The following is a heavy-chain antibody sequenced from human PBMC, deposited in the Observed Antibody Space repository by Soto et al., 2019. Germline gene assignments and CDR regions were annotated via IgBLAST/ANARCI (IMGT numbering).Heavy chain of an antibody. CDR3: ARVRAVTVGVFDI. CDR1: GGSMSSSHY. CDR2: IYYTGNT. D-gene: IGHD2-21*02. J-gene: IGHJ3*02. V-gene: IGHV4-59*11. Sequence: SETLSLTCTVSGGSMSSSHYWIWIRQSPGKGLEWIGYIYYTGNTNYNPSLQSRVTISVDTSKNQFSLKLNSVTAADTAVYFCARVRAVTVGVFDIWGQGTMVTVSS.